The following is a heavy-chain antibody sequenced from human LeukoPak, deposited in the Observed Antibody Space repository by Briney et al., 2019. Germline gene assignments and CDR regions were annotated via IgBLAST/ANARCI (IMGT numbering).Heavy chain of an antibody. J-gene: IGHJ5*02. Sequence: SETLSLTCTVSGGSISSGSYYWSWIRQPAGKGLEWIGRIYTSGSTNYNPSLKSRVTISVDTSKNQFSLKLSSVTAADTAVYYCATSPTSPYNWFDPWGQGTLVTVSS. D-gene: IGHD3-16*01. CDR2: IYTSGST. CDR1: GGSISSGSYY. CDR3: ATSPTSPYNWFDP. V-gene: IGHV4-61*02.